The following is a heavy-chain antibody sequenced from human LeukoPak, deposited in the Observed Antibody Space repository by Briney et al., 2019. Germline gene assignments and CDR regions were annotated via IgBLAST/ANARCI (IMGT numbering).Heavy chain of an antibody. CDR2: INTYNGNT. CDR3: ARDFHCSGGSCLDAFDI. CDR1: GYTFTRYG. D-gene: IGHD2-15*01. J-gene: IGHJ3*02. Sequence: ASVKVSCKASGYTFTRYGISWVRQAPGQGLEWMGWINTYNGNTIDTQKLQGRVTMTTDTSTSTAYMELRSLRSDDTAVYYCARDFHCSGGSCLDAFDIWGQGTMVTVSS. V-gene: IGHV1-18*01.